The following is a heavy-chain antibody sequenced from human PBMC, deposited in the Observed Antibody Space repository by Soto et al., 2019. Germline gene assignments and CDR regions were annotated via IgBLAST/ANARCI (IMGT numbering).Heavy chain of an antibody. CDR1: GGTFSSYA. J-gene: IGHJ4*02. CDR3: AREGPIGIQLTQGGYYFDY. D-gene: IGHD5-18*01. Sequence: QVQLVQSGAEVKKPGSSVKVSCKASGGTFSSYAISWVRQAPGQGLEWMGGIIPIFGTANYAQKFQGRVTIPADESTRTAYMELSSLRSEDTAVYYCAREGPIGIQLTQGGYYFDYWGQGTLVTVSS. CDR2: IIPIFGTA. V-gene: IGHV1-69*01.